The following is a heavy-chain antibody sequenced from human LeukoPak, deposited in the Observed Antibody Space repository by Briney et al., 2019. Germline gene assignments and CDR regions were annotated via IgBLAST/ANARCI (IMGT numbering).Heavy chain of an antibody. CDR1: GYTFTGYY. V-gene: IGHV1-2*04. J-gene: IGHJ4*02. CDR2: INPNSGGT. CDR3: ARGGGDYYDSSGYRTLFDY. D-gene: IGHD3-22*01. Sequence: ASVKVSCKASGYTFTGYYMHWVRQAPGQGLEWMGWINPNSGGTNYAQKFQGWVTMTRDTSISTAYMELSRLRSDDTAVYYCARGGGDYYDSSGYRTLFDYWGQGTLVTVSS.